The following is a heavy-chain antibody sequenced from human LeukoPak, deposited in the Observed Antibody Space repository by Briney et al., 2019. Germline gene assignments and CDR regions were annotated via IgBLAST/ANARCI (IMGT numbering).Heavy chain of an antibody. V-gene: IGHV1-3*01. CDR3: ARDLGYCTGGTCYPNWFDP. CDR1: GYTFTSYA. Sequence: ASVKVSCKASGYTFTSYAMHWVRQAPGQRLEWLGWINAGNDNTKYSQKFQGRVTITRDTSASTAYMELSSLRSEDTAVYYCARDLGYCTGGTCYPNWFDPWGQGTLVTVSS. D-gene: IGHD2-15*01. J-gene: IGHJ5*02. CDR2: INAGNDNT.